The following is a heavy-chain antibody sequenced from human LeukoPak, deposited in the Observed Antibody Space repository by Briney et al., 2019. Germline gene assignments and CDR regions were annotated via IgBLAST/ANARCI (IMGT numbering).Heavy chain of an antibody. CDR1: GYTFTSYD. V-gene: IGHV1-8*01. CDR2: MNPNSGNT. D-gene: IGHD3-10*01. J-gene: IGHJ6*03. CDR3: ARARFGELLQGSYYYYYCMDV. Sequence: ASVKVSCKASGYTFTSYDINWVRQATGQGLEWMGWMNPNSGNTGYAQKFQGRVTMTRNTSISTAYMELSSLRSEDTAVYYCARARFGELLQGSYYYYYCMDVWGKGTTVTVSS.